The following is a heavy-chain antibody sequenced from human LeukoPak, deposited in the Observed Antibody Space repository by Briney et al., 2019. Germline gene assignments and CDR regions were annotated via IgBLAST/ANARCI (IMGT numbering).Heavy chain of an antibody. CDR2: LWYDSSNQ. CDR1: GFTFSSYG. J-gene: IGHJ4*02. Sequence: GGSLRLSCAASGFTFSSYGMHWVRQPPGKGLEWVALLWYDSSNQYYADSVKGRFTISRDNSRNRLYLQMSSLRVDDTAVYYCARGFGGSMGLDNWGQGTLVTVSS. V-gene: IGHV3-33*01. CDR3: ARGFGGSMGLDN. D-gene: IGHD3-16*01.